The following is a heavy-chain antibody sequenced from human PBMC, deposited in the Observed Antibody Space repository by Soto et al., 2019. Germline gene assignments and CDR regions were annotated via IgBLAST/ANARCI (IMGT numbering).Heavy chain of an antibody. V-gene: IGHV3-9*01. J-gene: IGHJ4*02. CDR3: AKDLHPENTYYYDSSGYYYFGSFDY. CDR1: GFTFDDYA. CDR2: ISWNSGSI. D-gene: IGHD3-22*01. Sequence: EVQLVESGGGLVQPGRSLRLSCAASGFTFDDYAMHWVRQAPGKGLEWVSGISWNSGSIGYADSVKGRFTISRDNAKNSLYXXMXSXIAEDTALYYCAKDLHPENTYYYDSSGYYYFGSFDYWGQGTLVTVSS.